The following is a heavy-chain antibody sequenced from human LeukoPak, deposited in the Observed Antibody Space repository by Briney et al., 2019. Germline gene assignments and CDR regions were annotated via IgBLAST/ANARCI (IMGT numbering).Heavy chain of an antibody. CDR3: ASRLSGSYSLDY. Sequence: SQTLSLTCTVSAGSISSGSYYWSWIRQPAGKGLEWIGRIYTSGSTNYNPSLKSRVTISVDTSKNQFSLKLSSVTAADTAVYYCASRLSGSYSLDYWGQGTLVTVSS. J-gene: IGHJ4*02. CDR2: IYTSGST. V-gene: IGHV4-61*02. D-gene: IGHD1-26*01. CDR1: AGSISSGSYY.